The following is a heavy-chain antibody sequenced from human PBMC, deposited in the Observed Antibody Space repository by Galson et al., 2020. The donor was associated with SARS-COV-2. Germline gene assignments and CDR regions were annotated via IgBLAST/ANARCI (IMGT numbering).Heavy chain of an antibody. J-gene: IGHJ6*02. CDR2: INPKSGGT. CDR1: GYTFTDYY. V-gene: IGHV1-2*02. D-gene: IGHD3-9*01. Sequence: SVKVSCKASGYTFTDYYIHWVRQAPGKGLEWMGWINPKSGGTNYAQKFEGRVTMTRDKSITTAYMVLSRLRADDTAVYYCARLRYYDVLTGYIVDVWGQGPMVTVSS. CDR3: ARLRYYDVLTGYIVDV.